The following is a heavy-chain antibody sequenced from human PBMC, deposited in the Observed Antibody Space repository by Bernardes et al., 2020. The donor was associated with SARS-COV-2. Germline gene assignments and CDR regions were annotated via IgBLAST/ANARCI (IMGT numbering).Heavy chain of an antibody. D-gene: IGHD3-10*01. Sequence: ASVKVSCMASGYTFTGYYMHWVRQAPGQGLEWMGWINPNSGGTNYAQKFQGRVTMTRDTSISTAYMELSRLRSDDTAVYYCARFPVPIVRDPEVDYWGQGTLVTVSS. CDR3: ARFPVPIVRDPEVDY. J-gene: IGHJ4*02. CDR1: GYTFTGYY. CDR2: INPNSGGT. V-gene: IGHV1-2*02.